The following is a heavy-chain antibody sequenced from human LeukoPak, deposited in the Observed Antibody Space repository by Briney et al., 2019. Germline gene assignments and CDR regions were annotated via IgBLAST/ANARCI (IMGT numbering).Heavy chain of an antibody. V-gene: IGHV3-48*02. J-gene: IGHJ6*02. CDR2: ISSSSSTI. CDR3: ARDDIVVVPAAIQYYYCYYGMDV. D-gene: IGHD2-2*02. Sequence: GSLRLSCAASGFTFSSYSMNWVRQAPGKGLEWVSYISSSSSTIYYADSVKGRFTISRDNAKNSLYLQMNSLRDEDTAVYYCARDDIVVVPAAIQYYYCYYGMDVWGQGTTVTVSS. CDR1: GFTFSSYS.